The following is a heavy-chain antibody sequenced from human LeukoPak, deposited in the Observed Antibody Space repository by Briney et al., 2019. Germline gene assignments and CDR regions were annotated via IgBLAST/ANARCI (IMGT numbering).Heavy chain of an antibody. V-gene: IGHV4-39*02. J-gene: IGHJ4*02. CDR3: ARSLWPEDY. D-gene: IGHD5-18*01. CDR1: GGSISSSSYY. CDR2: IYFSGSS. Sequence: SETLSLTCTVSGGSISSSSYYWGWIRQPPGKGLEWVGSIYFSGSSYYNPSLKSRVTISVDTSKNHFSLKLSSVTAADTAVYYCARSLWPEDYWGQGILVTVSS.